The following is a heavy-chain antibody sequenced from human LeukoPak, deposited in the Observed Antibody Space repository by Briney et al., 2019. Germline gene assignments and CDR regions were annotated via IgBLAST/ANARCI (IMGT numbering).Heavy chain of an antibody. J-gene: IGHJ3*02. CDR3: AKPVAGTRNAFDI. CDR1: GGSISSNSYL. CDR2: IYYSGST. D-gene: IGHD6-19*01. V-gene: IGHV4-39*07. Sequence: PSETLSLTCTVSGGSISSNSYLWGWIRQPPGKGLEWIGSIYYSGSTYYNPSLKSRVTISVDTSKNQFSLKLSSVTAADTAVYYCAKPVAGTRNAFDIWGQGTMVTVSS.